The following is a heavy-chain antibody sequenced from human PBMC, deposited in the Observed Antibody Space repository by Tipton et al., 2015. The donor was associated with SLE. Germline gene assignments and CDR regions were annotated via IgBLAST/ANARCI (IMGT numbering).Heavy chain of an antibody. J-gene: IGHJ4*02. CDR1: GFTFSSYP. CDR3: AREGAYCGGDCFDY. D-gene: IGHD2-21*01. V-gene: IGHV3-30*04. Sequence: QVQLVQSGGGVVQPGRSLRLSCVVSGFTFSSYPMHWVRQAPGKGLEWVAVISYDGRNKYYADSVKGRFTVSRDNSKNTLYVQMNSLRAEDTAVYYCAREGAYCGGDCFDYWGQGTLVTVSS. CDR2: ISYDGRNK.